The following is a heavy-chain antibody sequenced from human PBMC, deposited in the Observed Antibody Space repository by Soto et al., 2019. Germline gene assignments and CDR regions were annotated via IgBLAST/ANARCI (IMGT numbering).Heavy chain of an antibody. CDR2: ISGSGGST. J-gene: IGHJ4*02. CDR3: AKDTQQWLVGGDFDY. Sequence: PGGSLRLSCAASGFTFSSYAMSWVRQAPGKGLEWVSAISGSGGSTYYADSVKGRFTISRDNSKNTLYLQMNSLRAEDTAVYYCAKDTQQWLVGGDFDYWGQGTLVTAPQ. D-gene: IGHD6-19*01. CDR1: GFTFSSYA. V-gene: IGHV3-23*01.